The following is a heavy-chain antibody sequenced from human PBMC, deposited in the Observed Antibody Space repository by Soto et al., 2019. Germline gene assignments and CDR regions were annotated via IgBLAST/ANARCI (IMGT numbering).Heavy chain of an antibody. D-gene: IGHD2-15*01. Sequence: VGSLRLSFAASGFTFTTYAITWVREAPGKGLEWVSAISDSGGSTYYADSVKGRFTISRDNSKNTLYLHMNSLRAEDTAVYYCAKALRSAVASVSGPLAPRAQGTLV. V-gene: IGHV3-23*01. CDR2: ISDSGGST. CDR3: AKALRSAVASVSGPLAP. CDR1: GFTFTTYA. J-gene: IGHJ5*02.